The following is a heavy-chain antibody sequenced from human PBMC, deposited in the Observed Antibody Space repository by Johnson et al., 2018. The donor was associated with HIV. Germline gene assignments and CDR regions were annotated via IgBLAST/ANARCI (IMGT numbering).Heavy chain of an antibody. CDR3: ARDQRGGKSAFDI. J-gene: IGHJ3*02. CDR1: GFTFSSYA. Sequence: VQLVESGGGVVQPGRSLRLSCAASGFTFSSYAMHWVRQAPGKGLEWVAVISYDGSNKYYADSVKGRFTISKDNSKNTLYLQMNTLRVEDSDVYYCARDQRGGKSAFDIWGQGTMVTVSS. V-gene: IGHV3-30*14. CDR2: ISYDGSNK. D-gene: IGHD4-23*01.